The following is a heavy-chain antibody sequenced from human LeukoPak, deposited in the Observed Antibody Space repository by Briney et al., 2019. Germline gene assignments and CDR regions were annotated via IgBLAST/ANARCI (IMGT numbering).Heavy chain of an antibody. D-gene: IGHD4-23*01. Sequence: PSETLSLTCTVSGGSISSGSYYWSWIRQPAGKGLEWIGRIYTSGSANYNPSLKSRVTISVDTSKNQFSLKLSSVTAADTAVYYCAGVFGGPVSRRFDPWGQGTLITVSS. J-gene: IGHJ5*02. CDR2: IYTSGSA. CDR3: AGVFGGPVSRRFDP. V-gene: IGHV4-61*02. CDR1: GGSISSGSYY.